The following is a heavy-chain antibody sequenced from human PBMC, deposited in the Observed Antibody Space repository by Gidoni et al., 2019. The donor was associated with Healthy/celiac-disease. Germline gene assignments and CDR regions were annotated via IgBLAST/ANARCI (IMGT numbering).Heavy chain of an antibody. J-gene: IGHJ6*02. Sequence: VQLVESGGGVVQPGRSLRLSCAASGFTFSSYGMHWDRQAPGKGLEWVAVISYDGSNKYYADSVKGRFTISRDNSKNTLYLQMNSLSAEDTAVYYCAKAERILLWFGEIGMDVWGQGTTVTVSS. CDR3: AKAERILLWFGEIGMDV. V-gene: IGHV3-30*18. D-gene: IGHD3-10*01. CDR1: GFTFSSYG. CDR2: ISYDGSNK.